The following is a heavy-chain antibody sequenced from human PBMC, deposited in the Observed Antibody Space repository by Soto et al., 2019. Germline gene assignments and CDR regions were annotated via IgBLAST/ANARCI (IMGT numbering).Heavy chain of an antibody. CDR2: IFHNGNT. V-gene: IGHV4-59*01. Sequence: QVQLLASGPGLVKPSETLSLTCTVSGNSISDYYWSWIRQPPGKGLEWIGYIFHNGNTNYNPSLKRRDTMSVDTSKNQFSLRLSSVTAADTALYYSARDVGGTVTLEAAFDFGGQGTMVTVS. J-gene: IGHJ3*01. CDR3: ARDVGGTVTLEAAFDF. D-gene: IGHD4-17*01. CDR1: GNSISDYY.